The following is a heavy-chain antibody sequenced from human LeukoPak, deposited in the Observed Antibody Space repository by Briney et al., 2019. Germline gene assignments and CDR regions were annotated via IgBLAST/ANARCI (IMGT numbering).Heavy chain of an antibody. CDR1: GFTFSTYS. J-gene: IGHJ5*01. CDR3: AGRDCSNGVCHFDS. Sequence: GGSLRLSCAASGFTFSTYSMNWVSQAPGQGLEWVSSISSSSSHIYYADSVKGRFTISRDNAENSLYLQMNSLRVEDTAVYYCAGRDCSNGVCHFDSWGQGTLVTVSS. D-gene: IGHD2-8*01. V-gene: IGHV3-21*01. CDR2: ISSSSSHI.